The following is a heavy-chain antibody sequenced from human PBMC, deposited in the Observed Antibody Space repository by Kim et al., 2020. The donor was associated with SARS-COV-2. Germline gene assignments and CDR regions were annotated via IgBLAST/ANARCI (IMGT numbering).Heavy chain of an antibody. Sequence: SQNFQGRVTFTRDTSASTAYMELNSLRFEDTAVYYCARDNRVMAGMLFDYWGQGTLVTVSS. J-gene: IGHJ4*02. V-gene: IGHV1-3*01. D-gene: IGHD6-19*01. CDR3: ARDNRVMAGMLFDY.